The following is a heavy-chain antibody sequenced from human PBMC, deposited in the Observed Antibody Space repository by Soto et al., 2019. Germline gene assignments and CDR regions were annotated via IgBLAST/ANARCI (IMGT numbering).Heavy chain of an antibody. J-gene: IGHJ6*02. CDR1: GFTLSNYA. CDR3: ARIKLVDFFFINVDVYDMDV. Sequence: SLRLSCAASGFTLSNYAVNWVRQAPGKGLEWVSYISSDSRYIYHGDSVKGRFTISRDNARNSVYLQMNSLRDEDTAVYYCARIKLVDFFFINVDVYDMDVWGQGTPVTVSS. V-gene: IGHV3-48*02. CDR2: ISSDSRYI. D-gene: IGHD2-15*01.